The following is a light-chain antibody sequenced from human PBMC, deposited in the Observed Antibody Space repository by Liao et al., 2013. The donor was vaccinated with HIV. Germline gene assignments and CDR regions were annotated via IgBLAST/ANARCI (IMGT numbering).Light chain of an antibody. CDR2: QDT. Sequence: SYALTQPPSVSVSPGQTASITCSGDKLGDKYACWYQQRPGQSPVLVIYQDTKRPSGIPERFSGSNSGNTATLTISGTQPMDEADYYCQAWDSSTDYVFGTRDQGHRP. V-gene: IGLV3-1*01. CDR1: KLGDKY. J-gene: IGLJ1*01. CDR3: QAWDSSTDYV.